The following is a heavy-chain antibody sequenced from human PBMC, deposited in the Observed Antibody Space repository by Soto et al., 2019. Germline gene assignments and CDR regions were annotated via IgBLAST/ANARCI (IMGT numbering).Heavy chain of an antibody. CDR1: GFTFDDYA. V-gene: IGHV3-9*01. J-gene: IGHJ6*02. CDR3: ATDGPGWSWWVNGMDV. D-gene: IGHD2-8*02. Sequence: EVQLVESGGGLVQPGRSLRLSCAASGFTFDDYAMNWVRQAPGKGLEWVSGISWNSGSIGYADSVKGRFTISRDNAKNSLYLQMNSLRAEDTALYDGATDGPGWSWWVNGMDVWGQGTTVTVSS. CDR2: ISWNSGSI.